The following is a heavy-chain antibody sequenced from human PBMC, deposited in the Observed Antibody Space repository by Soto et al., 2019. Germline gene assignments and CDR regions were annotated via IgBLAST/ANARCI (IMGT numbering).Heavy chain of an antibody. J-gene: IGHJ4*02. V-gene: IGHV5-51*01. Sequence: PGESLKISCKGSGYSFTSYWISWVRQMPGKGLEWMGIIYPGDSDTRYSPSFQGQVTISADKSISTAYLQWSSLRASDTAMYYCARLRIAARPIVSDYWGQGTLVTVSS. CDR1: GYSFTSYW. D-gene: IGHD6-6*01. CDR2: IYPGDSDT. CDR3: ARLRIAARPIVSDY.